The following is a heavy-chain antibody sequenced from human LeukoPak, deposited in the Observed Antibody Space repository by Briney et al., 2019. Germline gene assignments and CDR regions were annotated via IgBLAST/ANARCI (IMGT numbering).Heavy chain of an antibody. V-gene: IGHV4-61*02. Sequence: PSETLSLTCTVSGGSISSGSYYWSWIRQPAGKGLEWIGRIYTSGSTNYNPSLKSRVTISVDTSKNQFSLKLSSVTAADTAVYYCAREKLWFGEVGLNHWGQGTLVTVSS. CDR2: IYTSGST. CDR1: GGSISSGSYY. CDR3: AREKLWFGEVGLNH. D-gene: IGHD3-10*01. J-gene: IGHJ5*02.